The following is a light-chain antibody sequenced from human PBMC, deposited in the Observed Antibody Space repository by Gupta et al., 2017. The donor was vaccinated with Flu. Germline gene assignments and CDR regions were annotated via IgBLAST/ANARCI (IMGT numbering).Light chain of an antibody. CDR2: GAS. J-gene: IGKJ4*01. Sequence: EIVLTQSPGTLSLSPVERATLSCRASQSVSGSYLAWYQHKPGQAPRLLIYGASTRATGIPDRFSGSGSGTDFTLTISRLEPEDFGMYYCQQDCSSPLTFGGGTKVEIK. CDR3: QQDCSSPLT. CDR1: QSVSGSY. V-gene: IGKV3-20*01.